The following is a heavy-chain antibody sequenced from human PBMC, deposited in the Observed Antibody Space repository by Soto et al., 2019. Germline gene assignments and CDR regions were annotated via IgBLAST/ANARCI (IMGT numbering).Heavy chain of an antibody. V-gene: IGHV1-69*06. J-gene: IGHJ4*02. CDR1: GGTFSSYA. Sequence: SVKVSCKASGGTFSSYAISWVRQAPGQGLEWMGGIIPIFGTANYAQKFQGRVTITADKSTSTAYMELSSLRSEDTAVYYCARSTEVAEYYFDYWGQGTLVTVSS. D-gene: IGHD6-19*01. CDR2: IIPIFGTA. CDR3: ARSTEVAEYYFDY.